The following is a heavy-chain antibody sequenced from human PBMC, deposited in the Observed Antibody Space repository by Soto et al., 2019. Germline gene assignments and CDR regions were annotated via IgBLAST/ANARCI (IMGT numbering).Heavy chain of an antibody. CDR1: GFIFSKVW. CDR2: IKSKTDGETT. V-gene: IGHV3-15*07. J-gene: IGHJ4*02. D-gene: IGHD2-21*01. CDR3: AVLVPHIFSGDYDY. Sequence: EVQLVESGGGLVKPGGSLRLSCAASGFIFSKVWMTWVRQAPGKGLEWVGRIKSKTDGETTDYAAPVKGRFTISRDDSKNTLYLQMNSLTTEDTAVYFCAVLVPHIFSGDYDYWGQGTLVTVSS.